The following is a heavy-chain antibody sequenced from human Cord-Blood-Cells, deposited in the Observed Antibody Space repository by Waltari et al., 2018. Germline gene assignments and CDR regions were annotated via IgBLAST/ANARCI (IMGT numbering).Heavy chain of an antibody. V-gene: IGHV2-70*01. J-gene: IGHJ4*02. CDR3: ARIGAYSGSYFDY. D-gene: IGHD1-26*01. CDR2: IDWDDDK. CDR1: GGEVRSRGMC. Sequence: QVTLRESGPALVRLTQTLTLTCPERGGEVRSRGMCVRWMGQPPGKALEWLALIDWDDDKYYSTSLKTRLTIYKDTSKNQVVLTMTNMDPVDTATYYCARIGAYSGSYFDYWGQGTLVTVSS.